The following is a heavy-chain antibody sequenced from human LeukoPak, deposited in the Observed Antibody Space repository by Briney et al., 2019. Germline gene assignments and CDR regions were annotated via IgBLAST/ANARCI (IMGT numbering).Heavy chain of an antibody. V-gene: IGHV1-2*06. CDR2: INPNSGGT. D-gene: IGHD3-10*01. CDR1: GYTFTGYY. CDR3: ARGGKVRGVMEGRNWFDP. J-gene: IGHJ5*02. Sequence: ASVKVSCKASGYTFTGYYMHWVRQAPGQGLEWMGRINPNSGGTNYAQKFQGRVTMTRDTSISTAHMELSRLRSDDTAVYYCARGGKVRGVMEGRNWFDPWGQGTLVTVSS.